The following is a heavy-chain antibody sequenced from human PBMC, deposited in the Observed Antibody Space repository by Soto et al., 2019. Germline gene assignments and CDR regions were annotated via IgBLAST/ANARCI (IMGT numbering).Heavy chain of an antibody. Sequence: ASVKVSCKASGYTFTVYYMHWVRQAPGQGLEWMGWINPNSGGTNYAQKFQGWVTMTRDTSISTAYMELSRLRSDDTAVYYCAKTSSSWPQDAFDIGGQGTMVTVSS. D-gene: IGHD6-13*01. CDR2: INPNSGGT. J-gene: IGHJ3*02. CDR1: GYTFTVYY. CDR3: AKTSSSWPQDAFDI. V-gene: IGHV1-2*04.